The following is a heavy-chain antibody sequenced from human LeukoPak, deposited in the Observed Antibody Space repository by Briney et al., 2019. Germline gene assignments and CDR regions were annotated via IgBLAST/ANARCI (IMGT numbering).Heavy chain of an antibody. CDR2: IYPGDSDP. CDR1: GYSFTSYW. V-gene: IGHV5-51*01. J-gene: IGHJ4*02. Sequence: GESLKISCKGSGYSFTSYWIGWVGHMTRKGLEWMGIIYPGDSDPRYSPSFQGQVTISAEKSISTAYLQWSSLKASDTAMYYCASVPGGSYRRAFDYWGQGTLVTVSS. CDR3: ASVPGGSYRRAFDY. D-gene: IGHD1-26*01.